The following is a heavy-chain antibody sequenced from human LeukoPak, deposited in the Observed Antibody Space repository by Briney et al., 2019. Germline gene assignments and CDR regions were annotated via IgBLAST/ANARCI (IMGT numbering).Heavy chain of an antibody. D-gene: IGHD2-21*02. CDR2: TYYRSKWYN. CDR1: GDNVYSGSVA. Sequence: SQTLSLTCAISGDNVYSGSVAWNWIRQSPSRGLEWLGRTYYRSKWYNDYAPSVKSRITVNLDTSKMELSLQLKSLTPEDTAVYYCPRGQKTAFDYWGQGTLVTVSS. V-gene: IGHV6-1*01. CDR3: PRGQKTAFDY. J-gene: IGHJ4*02.